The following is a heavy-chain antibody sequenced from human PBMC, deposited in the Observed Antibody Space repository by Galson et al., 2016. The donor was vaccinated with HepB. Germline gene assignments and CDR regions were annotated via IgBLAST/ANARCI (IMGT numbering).Heavy chain of an antibody. CDR1: DDSLTSSSFY. V-gene: IGHV4-30-4*08. Sequence: TLSLTCSVSDDSLTSSSFYWGWIRQPPGKGLEWLGYIYYSGSVFYNPSLKSRLTISVDKSKNQFSLNLRSVTAADTAMYYCARALGQVESADAFDVWGQGTMVIVSS. J-gene: IGHJ3*01. CDR3: ARALGQVESADAFDV. CDR2: IYYSGSV. D-gene: IGHD3-3*01.